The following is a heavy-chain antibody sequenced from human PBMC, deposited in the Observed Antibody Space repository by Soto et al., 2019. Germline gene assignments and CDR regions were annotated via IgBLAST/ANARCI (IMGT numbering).Heavy chain of an antibody. CDR2: MSPKSGKT. V-gene: IGHV1-8*02. Sequence: GASVKVSCKASGYTFTSYGISWVRQAPGQGLEWMGWMSPKSGKTGYAQKFQGRVSMTTTTSINTAYMELSSLTSEDTALYYCVRGLPKEIFGVSVTDWGQGTLVTVSS. J-gene: IGHJ4*02. CDR3: VRGLPKEIFGVSVTD. CDR1: GYTFTSYG. D-gene: IGHD3-3*01.